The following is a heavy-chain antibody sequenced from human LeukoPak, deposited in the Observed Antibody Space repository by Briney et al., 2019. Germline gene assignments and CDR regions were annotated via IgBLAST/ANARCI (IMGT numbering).Heavy chain of an antibody. V-gene: IGHV1-18*01. CDR2: ISAYNGNT. CDR3: ARDIVVVPAAKPLDY. CDR1: GYIFTSYG. D-gene: IGHD2-2*02. J-gene: IGHJ4*02. Sequence: GASVKVSCKASGYIFTSYGISWVRQAPGQGLEWMGWISAYNGNTNYAQKLQGRVTMTTDTSTSTAYMELRSLRSDDTAVYYCARDIVVVPAAKPLDYWGQGTLVTVSS.